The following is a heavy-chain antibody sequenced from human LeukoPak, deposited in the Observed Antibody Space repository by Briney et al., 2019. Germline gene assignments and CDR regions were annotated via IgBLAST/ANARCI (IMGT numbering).Heavy chain of an antibody. J-gene: IGHJ6*03. CDR3: ARGTAEGGSYQIHYYYYMDV. V-gene: IGHV4-4*07. CDR2: IYTSGST. Sequence: SETLSLTCTVSGGSISSYYWSWIRQPAGKGLEWIGRIYTSGSTNYNPSLKSRVTMSVDTSKNQFSLKLSSVTAADTAVYYCARGTAEGGSYQIHYYYYMDVWGKGTTVTVSS. D-gene: IGHD1-26*01. CDR1: GGSISSYY.